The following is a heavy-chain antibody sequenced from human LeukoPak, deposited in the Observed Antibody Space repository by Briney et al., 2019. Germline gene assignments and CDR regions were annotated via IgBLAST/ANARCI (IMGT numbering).Heavy chain of an antibody. CDR3: ARDRPRPTPECSGWELETVCFVP. D-gene: IGHD6-19*01. J-gene: IGHJ5*02. CDR2: ISSSSRYI. CDR1: GFTVSSHC. Sequence: GGSLRLSCAASGFTVSSHCRKWVPQAPGKGLEWVSSISSSSRYISYADSVKRRSAISSDNHKYPLYLQMTSLRAEDTAVYYCARDRPRPTPECSGWELETVCFVPWGRGTLVPVSS. V-gene: IGHV3-21*01.